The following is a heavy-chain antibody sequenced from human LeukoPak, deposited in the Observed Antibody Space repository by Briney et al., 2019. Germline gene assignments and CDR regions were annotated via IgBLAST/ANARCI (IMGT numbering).Heavy chain of an antibody. D-gene: IGHD6-13*01. J-gene: IGHJ4*02. CDR1: GFTFSSYA. V-gene: IGHV3-23*01. CDR3: AKVWYSSSWYGSYYFDY. Sequence: GGSLRLSCAASGFTFSSYAMSWVRQAPGKGLEWVSAISGSGGSTYYADSVKGRFTISRDNSKNTLYLQMNSLRAEDTAVYYCAKVWYSSSWYGSYYFDYWGQGTLVTVSS. CDR2: ISGSGGST.